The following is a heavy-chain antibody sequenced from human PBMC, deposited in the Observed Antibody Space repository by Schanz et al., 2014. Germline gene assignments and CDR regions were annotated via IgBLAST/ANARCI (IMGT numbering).Heavy chain of an antibody. CDR3: ARGGFLDSTSFDS. D-gene: IGHD2-2*01. Sequence: QVQLVQSGAEVKKPGSSVKVSCKASGGTFSSSTLTWVRQAPGQGLEWMGRIIPILDKTNYAQKFQGRVTMTADKSTSTVYMEVSGLRSEDTAVYYCARGGFLDSTSFDSWGQGTLVTVSS. CDR1: GGTFSSST. CDR2: IIPILDKT. V-gene: IGHV1-69*08. J-gene: IGHJ4*02.